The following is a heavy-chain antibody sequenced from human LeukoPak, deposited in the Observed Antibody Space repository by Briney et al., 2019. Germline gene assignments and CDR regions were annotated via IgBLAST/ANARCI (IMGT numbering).Heavy chain of an antibody. Sequence: PGGSLRLSCAASGFTFSNYWMNWVRQAPGKGLEWVAHIKQDRSEKYYVDSVKGRFTISRDNGKNSLYMQMNSLRAEDTAVYYCARQGGDVVVPAAYYYYYYMDVWGKGTTVTISS. CDR3: ARQGGDVVVPAAYYYYYYMDV. CDR2: IKQDRSEK. V-gene: IGHV3-7*01. D-gene: IGHD2-2*01. J-gene: IGHJ6*03. CDR1: GFTFSNYW.